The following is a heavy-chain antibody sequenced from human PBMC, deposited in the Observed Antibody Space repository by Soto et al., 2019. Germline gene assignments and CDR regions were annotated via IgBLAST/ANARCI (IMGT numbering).Heavy chain of an antibody. CDR2: ISYDGSKI. V-gene: IGHV3-30-3*01. CDR3: AREIYGDYGFDY. D-gene: IGHD4-17*01. CDR1: GFTFSHYA. J-gene: IGHJ4*02. Sequence: QVQLVESGGGVVQPGRSLRLSCAASGFTFSHYAMHWVRQAPGKGPEWVAVISYDGSKIYYADSVEGRFTISRDNSKNTLYLQMNSLRAEDTAVYYCAREIYGDYGFDYWGQGTLVTVSS.